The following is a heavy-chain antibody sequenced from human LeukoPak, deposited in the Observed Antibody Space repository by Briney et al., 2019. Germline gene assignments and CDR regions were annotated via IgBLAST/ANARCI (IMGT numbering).Heavy chain of an antibody. CDR3: AKKWVPYYDFWSGYTNWFDP. Sequence: GRSLRLSCAASGFTFSSYGMHWVRQAPGKGLEWVAVISYDGSNKYYADSVKGRFTISRDNSKNTLYLQMNSLRAEDTAVYYCAKKWVPYYDFWSGYTNWFDPWGQGTLVTVSS. CDR2: ISYDGSNK. V-gene: IGHV3-30*18. CDR1: GFTFSSYG. D-gene: IGHD3-3*01. J-gene: IGHJ5*02.